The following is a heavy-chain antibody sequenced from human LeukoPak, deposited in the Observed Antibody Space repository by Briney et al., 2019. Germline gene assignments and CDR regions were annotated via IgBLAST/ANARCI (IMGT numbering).Heavy chain of an antibody. V-gene: IGHV3-21*01. CDR3: ARAGGSTVSHSDY. CDR2: NSSSTSYI. D-gene: IGHD4-17*01. CDR1: GFTFSSYS. J-gene: IGHJ4*02. Sequence: GGSLRLSCAASGFTFSSYSMNWIRQAPGKGLEWVSSNSSSTSYIYYADSVKGRFTISKDNAKNSLYLQMNSLRAEDTAVYYCARAGGSTVSHSDYWGQGTLVTVSS.